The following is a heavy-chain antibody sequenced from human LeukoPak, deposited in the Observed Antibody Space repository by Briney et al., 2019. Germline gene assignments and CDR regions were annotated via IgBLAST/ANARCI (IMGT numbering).Heavy chain of an antibody. J-gene: IGHJ4*02. CDR2: IIPIFGTA. CDR1: GGTFSSYA. CDR3: AKVRVVFNWNYAYYFDY. V-gene: IGHV1-69*13. Sequence: GASVKVSCKASGGTFSSYAINWVRQAPGQGLKWMGGIIPIFGTANYAQKFQGRVTITADEYTSTAYMELNSLRPEDTAVYYCAKVRVVFNWNYAYYFDYWGQGTLVTVSS. D-gene: IGHD1-7*01.